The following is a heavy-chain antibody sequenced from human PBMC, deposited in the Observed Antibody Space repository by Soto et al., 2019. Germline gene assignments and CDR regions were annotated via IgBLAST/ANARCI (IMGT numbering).Heavy chain of an antibody. J-gene: IGHJ5*01. CDR3: ARGGTAHYDFWSDPRGDWLAS. CDR2: VSPATGKTKT. V-gene: IGHV1-8*01. D-gene: IGHD3-3*01. Sequence: QVQLLQSGAEVKRPGASVKVSCRASGYTFTNYDVSWVRQAAGQGIEWMGWVSPATGKTKTTYLPKFRDRVSMTWDTSVATAYLEVLDLTSDDTAVYYCARGGTAHYDFWSDPRGDWLASWGQGTLVTVSS. CDR1: GYTFTNYD.